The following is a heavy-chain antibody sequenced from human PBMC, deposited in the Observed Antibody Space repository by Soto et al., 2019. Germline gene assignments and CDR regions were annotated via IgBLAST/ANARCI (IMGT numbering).Heavy chain of an antibody. Sequence: QVQLVESGGGVVQPGRSLRLSCAASGFTFSSYGMHWVRQAPGKGLEWVAVISYDGSNKYYADSVKGRFTISRDNSKNTLYLQMNSLRAEDTAVYYCARDLVWELRYYFDYWGQGTLVTVSS. CDR2: ISYDGSNK. D-gene: IGHD1-26*01. CDR1: GFTFSSYG. V-gene: IGHV3-30*03. CDR3: ARDLVWELRYYFDY. J-gene: IGHJ4*02.